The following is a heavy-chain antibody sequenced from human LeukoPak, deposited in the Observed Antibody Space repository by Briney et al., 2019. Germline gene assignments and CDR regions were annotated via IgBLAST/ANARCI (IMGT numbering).Heavy chain of an antibody. V-gene: IGHV4-39*01. Sequence: PSETLSLTCTVSGGSISSSSYYWGWIRQPPGKGLEWIGSIYYSRSTYYNPSLKSRVTISVDTSKNQFSLKLSSVTAADTAVYYCARRGWYSSLNWFDPWGQGTLVTVSS. CDR2: IYYSRST. J-gene: IGHJ5*02. CDR3: ARRGWYSSLNWFDP. D-gene: IGHD6-13*01. CDR1: GGSISSSSYY.